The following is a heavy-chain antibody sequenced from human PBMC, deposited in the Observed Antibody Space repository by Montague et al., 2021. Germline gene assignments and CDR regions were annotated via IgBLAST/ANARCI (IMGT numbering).Heavy chain of an antibody. CDR3: ARDYYGSGRGKDYFDY. J-gene: IGHJ4*02. D-gene: IGHD3-10*01. V-gene: IGHV3-21*01. CDR1: GFTFRSCS. Sequence: SLRLSCAASGFTFRSCSMNWVRQAPGKGLEWVSSISSSSSYIYYTDPVKGRFTISRDNAKNSLYLQMNSLRAEDTAVYYCARDYYGSGRGKDYFDYWGQGTLVTVSS. CDR2: ISSSSSYI.